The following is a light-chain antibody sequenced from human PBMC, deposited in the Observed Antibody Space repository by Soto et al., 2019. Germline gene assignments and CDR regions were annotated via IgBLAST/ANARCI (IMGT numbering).Light chain of an antibody. Sequence: DIQMTQSPSSLSASVGDRVTITCRASQGISNYFAWYQQKPGKVPKLLIYAASTLQSGVPSRFSGSGSGTDFTLTISSLQPEDVATYYCQKYNSAPLFTFGPGTKVDIK. V-gene: IGKV1-27*01. CDR3: QKYNSAPLFT. CDR2: AAS. J-gene: IGKJ3*01. CDR1: QGISNY.